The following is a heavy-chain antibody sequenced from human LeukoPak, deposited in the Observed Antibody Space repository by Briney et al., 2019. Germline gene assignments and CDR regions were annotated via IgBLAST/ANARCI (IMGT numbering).Heavy chain of an antibody. V-gene: IGHV4-59*01. CDR1: GGSISSYY. CDR3: ARELIAAAALDV. CDR2: MYYRGNT. D-gene: IGHD6-13*01. J-gene: IGHJ6*04. Sequence: SETLSLTCTVSGGSISSYYWSWIRQPPGKGLEWIGYMYYRGNTNYDPSLKSRVTISIDTPNNQFSLKLSSVTAADTAVYYCARELIAAAALDVWGRGTTVTVSS.